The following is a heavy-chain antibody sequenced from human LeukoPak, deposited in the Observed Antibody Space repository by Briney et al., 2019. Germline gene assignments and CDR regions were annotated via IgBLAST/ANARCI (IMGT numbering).Heavy chain of an antibody. Sequence: GGSLRLSCAASGFTFSSHAMSWVRQAPGKGLEWVSAISGSGGSTYYADSVKGRFTISRDNSKNTLYLQMNSLRAEDTAVYYCAKPLHWSGAHFDYWGQGTLVTVSS. CDR1: GFTFSSHA. V-gene: IGHV3-23*01. J-gene: IGHJ4*02. CDR2: ISGSGGST. CDR3: AKPLHWSGAHFDY. D-gene: IGHD3-3*01.